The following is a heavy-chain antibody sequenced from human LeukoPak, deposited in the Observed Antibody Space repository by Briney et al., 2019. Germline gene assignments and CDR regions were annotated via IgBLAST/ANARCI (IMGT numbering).Heavy chain of an antibody. V-gene: IGHV3-20*04. CDR3: AKDAIAVPDS. D-gene: IGHD6-19*01. CDR1: GFTFDDYG. Sequence: GGSLRLSCAASGFTFDDYGMSWVRQAPGKGLEWVSGIIWSGGSTGYADSVKGRFTISRDNAKNSLYLQMNSLRAEDTAVYYCAKDAIAVPDSWGQGSLVTVSS. CDR2: IIWSGGST. J-gene: IGHJ4*02.